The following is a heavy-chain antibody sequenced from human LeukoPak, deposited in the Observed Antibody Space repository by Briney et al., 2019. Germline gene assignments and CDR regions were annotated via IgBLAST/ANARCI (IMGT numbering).Heavy chain of an antibody. Sequence: ASVKVSCKASGSTFTSYDINWVRQATGQGLEWMGWMNPNSGNTGYAQKFQGRVTMTRNTSISTAYMELSSLRSEDTAVYYCARTGYSSSWRVYYYYGMDVWGQGTTVTVSS. CDR1: GSTFTSYD. CDR3: ARTGYSSSWRVYYYYGMDV. V-gene: IGHV1-8*01. J-gene: IGHJ6*02. D-gene: IGHD6-13*01. CDR2: MNPNSGNT.